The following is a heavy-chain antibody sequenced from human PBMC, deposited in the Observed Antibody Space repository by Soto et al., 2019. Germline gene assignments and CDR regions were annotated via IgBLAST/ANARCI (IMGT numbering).Heavy chain of an antibody. CDR3: APIKPDYYYYYYMDV. Sequence: PCRSLRLSCAASGFTFSSHSMNCVRQAPGKGLEWVSYISNSSSTIYYADSVKGRFTISRDNAKNSLYLQMNSLRAEDTAVYYCAPIKPDYYYYYYMDVWGKGTTVTVSS. V-gene: IGHV3-48*01. J-gene: IGHJ6*03. D-gene: IGHD1-20*01. CDR1: GFTFSSHS. CDR2: ISNSSSTI.